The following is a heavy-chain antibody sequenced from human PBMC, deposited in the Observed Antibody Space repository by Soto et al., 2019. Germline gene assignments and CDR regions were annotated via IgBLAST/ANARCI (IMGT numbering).Heavy chain of an antibody. Sequence: EVQLVESGGGLVQPGGSLRLSCAASGFTVSSNYMSWVRQAPGKGLEWVSVIYSGGSTYYADSVKGRFTISRDNSKNTLYLQMNSLRAEDTAVYYCARDFTYGSGSYLYYYGMDVLGQGTTVTVSS. V-gene: IGHV3-66*01. CDR3: ARDFTYGSGSYLYYYGMDV. D-gene: IGHD3-10*01. CDR2: IYSGGST. CDR1: GFTVSSNY. J-gene: IGHJ6*02.